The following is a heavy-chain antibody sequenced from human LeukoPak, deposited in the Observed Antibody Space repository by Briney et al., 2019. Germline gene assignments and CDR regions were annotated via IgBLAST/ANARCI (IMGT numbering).Heavy chain of an antibody. Sequence: PSETLSLTCTVSGGSISSGSYYWSWIRQPAGKGLEWIGRIYTSGSTNYNPSLKSRVTMSVDTSKNQFSLKLSSVTAADTAVYYCARVTQVEFGSAFDIWGQGTMVTVSS. CDR1: GGSISSGSYY. J-gene: IGHJ3*02. CDR3: ARVTQVEFGSAFDI. CDR2: IYTSGST. V-gene: IGHV4-61*02. D-gene: IGHD3-10*01.